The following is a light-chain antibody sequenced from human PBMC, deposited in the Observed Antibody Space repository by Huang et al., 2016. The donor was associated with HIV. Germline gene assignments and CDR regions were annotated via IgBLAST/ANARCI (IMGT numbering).Light chain of an antibody. Sequence: EIVVTQSPATLSVSPGERATLSCRASQSVSSNLVWYQQKPGQAPGVLIYGASSRASGIPARFSGSGSGTEFTLTISSLQSEDFAVYYCQQYNNWPRTFGQGTKVEIK. CDR3: QQYNNWPRT. CDR1: QSVSSN. V-gene: IGKV3-15*01. J-gene: IGKJ1*01. CDR2: GAS.